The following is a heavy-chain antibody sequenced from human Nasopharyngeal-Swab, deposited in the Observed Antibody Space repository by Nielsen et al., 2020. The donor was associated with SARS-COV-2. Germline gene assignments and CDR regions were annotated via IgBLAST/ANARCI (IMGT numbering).Heavy chain of an antibody. CDR1: GFTVSSNY. Sequence: GESLKISCAASGFTVSSNYMSWVRQAPGKGLEWVLVIYSGGSTYYIDSVKGRFTVSRDNSRNTLYLQMNSLRPEDTAVYYCAREKAVAGIGGYHYYGMDVWGQGTTVTVSS. CDR3: AREKAVAGIGGYHYYGMDV. D-gene: IGHD6-19*01. CDR2: IYSGGST. V-gene: IGHV3-53*05. J-gene: IGHJ6*02.